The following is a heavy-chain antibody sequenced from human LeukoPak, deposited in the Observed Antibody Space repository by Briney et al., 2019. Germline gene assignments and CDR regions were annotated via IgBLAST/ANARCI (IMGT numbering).Heavy chain of an antibody. CDR3: AREGPPFESGGYFDY. V-gene: IGHV1-18*01. CDR1: GYTLTELS. Sequence: ASVKVSCKVSGYTLTELSMHWVRQAPGQGLEWMGWISAYNGNTNYAQKLQGRVTMTTDTSTSTAYMELRSLRSDDTAVYYCAREGPPFESGGYFDYWGQGTLVTVSS. D-gene: IGHD4-23*01. J-gene: IGHJ4*02. CDR2: ISAYNGNT.